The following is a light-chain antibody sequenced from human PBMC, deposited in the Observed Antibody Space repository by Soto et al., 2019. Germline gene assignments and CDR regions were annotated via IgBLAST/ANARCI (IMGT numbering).Light chain of an antibody. V-gene: IGKV3-15*01. Sequence: EIVMTKSPATVSVSPGERATLSCRASQTVSSNLAWYQQKPGQAPRLLIYDASTRATGIPVRFRGSGSGTEFTLTISSLQSEDSAVYYCHQYNNGRALTFGGGTKVDIK. J-gene: IGKJ4*01. CDR1: QTVSSN. CDR3: HQYNNGRALT. CDR2: DAS.